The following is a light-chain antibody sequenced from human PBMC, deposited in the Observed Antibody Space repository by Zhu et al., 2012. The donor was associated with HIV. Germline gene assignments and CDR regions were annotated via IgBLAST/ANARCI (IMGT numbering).Light chain of an antibody. CDR3: QQYYDWPRT. Sequence: EIVLTQSPGTLSLSPGERATLSCRASQSVSNTYLAWYQQKPGQAPRLLIYGASTRATGIPARFSGSGSGTEFTLTVSSMQSEDFADYYCQQYYDWPRTFGQGTKVEIK. V-gene: IGKV3-15*01. CDR2: GAS. CDR1: QSVSNTY. J-gene: IGKJ1*01.